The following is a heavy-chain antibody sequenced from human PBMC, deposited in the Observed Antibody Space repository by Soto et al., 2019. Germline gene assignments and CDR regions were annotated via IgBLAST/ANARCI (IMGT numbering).Heavy chain of an antibody. CDR1: GGSISSGGYS. D-gene: IGHD6-6*01. V-gene: IGHV4-30-2*01. CDR2: IYHSGST. J-gene: IGHJ5*02. CDR3: VLSIGDFWFHP. Sequence: QLQLQESGSGLVKPSQTLSLTCAVSGGSISSGGYSWSWIRQPPGKGLEWIGYIYHSGSTYYNPSLKRRFFISVDRSKNQFSLKLSSVTAADTAGYYFVLSIGDFWFHPWRHGTLVTGSS.